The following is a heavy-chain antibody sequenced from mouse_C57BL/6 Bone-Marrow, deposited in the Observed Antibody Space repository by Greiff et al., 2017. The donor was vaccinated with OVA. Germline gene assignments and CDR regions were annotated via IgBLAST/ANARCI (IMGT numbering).Heavy chain of an antibody. CDR3: ARRDGTGWFSY. CDR2: IYPGSGNT. V-gene: IGHV1-66*01. Sequence: QVQLQQSGPELVKPGASVKISCKASGYSFTSYYIHWVKQRPGQGLEWIGWIYPGSGNTKYNEKFKGKATLTADTSSSTAYMQLSSLTSEDSAVYYCARRDGTGWFSYWGQGTLVTVSA. CDR1: GYSFTSYY. J-gene: IGHJ3*01. D-gene: IGHD4-1*01.